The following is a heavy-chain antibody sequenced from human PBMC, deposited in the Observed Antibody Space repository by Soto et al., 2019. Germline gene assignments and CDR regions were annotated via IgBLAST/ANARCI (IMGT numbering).Heavy chain of an antibody. CDR3: ARDDGEGRGKKGMDV. Sequence: GGSLRLSCAASGFTFSSYGMHWVRQAPGKGLEWVAVIWYDGSNKYYADSVKGRFTISSDNSKNTLYLQMNSLRAEDTAVYYCARDDGEGRGKKGMDVWGQGTTVTVSS. CDR1: GFTFSSYG. CDR2: IWYDGSNK. V-gene: IGHV3-33*01. J-gene: IGHJ6*02.